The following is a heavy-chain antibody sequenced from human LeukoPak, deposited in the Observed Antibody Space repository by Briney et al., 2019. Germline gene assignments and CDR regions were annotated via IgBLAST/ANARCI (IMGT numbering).Heavy chain of an antibody. Sequence: SETLSLTCAVYGGSFSGYYWSWIRQPPGKGLEWIGEINHSGSTNYNPSLKSRVTISVDTSKNQFSLKLSSVTAADTAVYYCARGRRKAWYFDLWGRGTLVTVSS. J-gene: IGHJ2*01. CDR2: INHSGST. V-gene: IGHV4-34*01. D-gene: IGHD1-14*01. CDR1: GGSFSGYY. CDR3: ARGRRKAWYFDL.